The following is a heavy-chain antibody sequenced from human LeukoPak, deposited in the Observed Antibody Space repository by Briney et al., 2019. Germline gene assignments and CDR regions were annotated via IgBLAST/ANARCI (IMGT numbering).Heavy chain of an antibody. CDR1: GGSFSGYY. D-gene: IGHD6-6*01. J-gene: IGHJ4*02. CDR2: INHSGST. CDR3: ARGRIAARRGYFDY. Sequence: SETLSLTCAVYGGSFSGYYWSWIRQPPGKGLEWIGEINHSGSTNYNPSLKSRVTISVDTSKNQFSLKLSSVTAADTAVYYCARGRIAARRGYFDYWGQGTPVTVSS. V-gene: IGHV4-34*01.